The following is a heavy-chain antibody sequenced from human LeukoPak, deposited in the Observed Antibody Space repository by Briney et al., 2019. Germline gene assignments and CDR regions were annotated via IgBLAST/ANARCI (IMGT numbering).Heavy chain of an antibody. V-gene: IGHV4-59*12. CDR1: GGSISSYY. CDR3: ARERGGDFGVVIPYYYYYMDV. Sequence: PSETLSLTCTVSGGSISSYYWSWIRQPPGKGLEWIGYIYYSGSTNYNPSLKSRVTISVDTSKNQFSLKLRSVTAADTAVYYCARERGGDFGVVIPYYYYYMDVWGKGTTVTVSS. CDR2: IYYSGST. D-gene: IGHD3-3*01. J-gene: IGHJ6*03.